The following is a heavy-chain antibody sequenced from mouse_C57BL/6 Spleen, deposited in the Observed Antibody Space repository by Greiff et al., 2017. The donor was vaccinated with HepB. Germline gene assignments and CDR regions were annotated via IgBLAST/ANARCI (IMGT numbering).Heavy chain of an antibody. CDR2: INYDGSST. J-gene: IGHJ4*01. V-gene: IGHV5-16*01. Sequence: EVMLVESEGGLVQPGSSMKLSCTASGFTFSDYYMAWVRQVPEKGLEWVANINYDGSSTYYLDSLKSRFIISRDNAKNILYLQMSSLKSEDTATYYCARDRGDGYYDGAMDYWGQGTSVTVSS. D-gene: IGHD2-3*01. CDR3: ARDRGDGYYDGAMDY. CDR1: GFTFSDYY.